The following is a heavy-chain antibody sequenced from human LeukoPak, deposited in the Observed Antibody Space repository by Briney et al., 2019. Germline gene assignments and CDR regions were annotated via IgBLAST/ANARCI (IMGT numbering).Heavy chain of an antibody. D-gene: IGHD3-22*01. CDR2: IYHSGST. CDR3: ASDSSGYHYYFDY. Sequence: SETLPLTCTVSGGSISSSSYYWGWIRQPPGKGLEWIGEIYHSGSTNYNPSLKSRVTISVDKSKNQFSLKLSSVTAADTAVYYCASDSSGYHYYFDYWGQGTLVTVSS. V-gene: IGHV4-39*07. CDR1: GGSISSSSYY. J-gene: IGHJ4*02.